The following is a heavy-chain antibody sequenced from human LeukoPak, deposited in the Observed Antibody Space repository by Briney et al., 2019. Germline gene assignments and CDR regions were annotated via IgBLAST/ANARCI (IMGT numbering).Heavy chain of an antibody. Sequence: ASVKVSCKASGYTFTNYGINWVRQAPGQGLEWMGWISAYIGNSNYAQKFQGRVTMTTDTSTSTAYMELRSLRSDDTAVYYCARTYYYDSSGSIRGTSYWYFDLWGRGTLVTVSS. V-gene: IGHV1-18*01. CDR2: ISAYIGNS. D-gene: IGHD3-22*01. CDR3: ARTYYYDSSGSIRGTSYWYFDL. J-gene: IGHJ2*01. CDR1: GYTFTNYG.